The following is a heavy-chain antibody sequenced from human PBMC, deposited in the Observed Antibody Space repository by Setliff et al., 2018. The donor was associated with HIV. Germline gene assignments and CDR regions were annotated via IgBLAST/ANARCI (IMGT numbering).Heavy chain of an antibody. V-gene: IGHV4-59*11. CDR2: IHYTGST. CDR1: GASISSHY. J-gene: IGHJ6*03. Sequence: PSETLSLTCTVSGASISSHYWTWIRQPPGKGLEWIGNIHYTGSTNYNPSLKSRVTISGDSSKKQFSLVLSSVTAADTAVYYCARGLSIFGVATPGFYSFMDVWGKGTTVTVSS. D-gene: IGHD3-3*01. CDR3: ARGLSIFGVATPGFYSFMDV.